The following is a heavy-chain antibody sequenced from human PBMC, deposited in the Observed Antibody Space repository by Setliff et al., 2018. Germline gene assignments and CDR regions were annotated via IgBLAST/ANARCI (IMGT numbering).Heavy chain of an antibody. J-gene: IGHJ6*03. D-gene: IGHD5-18*01. CDR3: AKLVWLTTWYYMDV. CDR2: IKQDGSEI. CDR1: GLTFSSYW. Sequence: GGSLRLSCAASGLTFSSYWMTWVRQAPGKGLEWLANIKQDGSEIYSVDSVKGRSSISRDNAKNSLYLQMNSLRAEDTAVYYCAKLVWLTTWYYMDVWGKGTTVTVSS. V-gene: IGHV3-7*03.